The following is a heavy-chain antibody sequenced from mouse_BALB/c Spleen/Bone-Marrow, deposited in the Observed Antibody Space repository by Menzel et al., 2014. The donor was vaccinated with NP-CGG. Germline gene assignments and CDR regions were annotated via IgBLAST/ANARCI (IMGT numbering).Heavy chain of an antibody. CDR2: ISCYNGAT. J-gene: IGHJ4*01. V-gene: IGHV1S34*01. D-gene: IGHD1-1*01. CDR3: ARSEGIYYYGSSYAMDY. CDR1: DYSFTDYY. Sequence: LVKTAASVKISCKASDYSFTDYYIHWVKQTHGKSLEWIGYISCYNGATNYNQKFKGKATFTVDTSSSAAYMQFSSLTSEDSAVYYCARSEGIYYYGSSYAMDYWGQGTSVTVSS.